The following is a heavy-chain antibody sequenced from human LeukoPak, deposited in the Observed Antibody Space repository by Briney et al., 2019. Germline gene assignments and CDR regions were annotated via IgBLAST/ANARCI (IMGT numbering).Heavy chain of an antibody. V-gene: IGHV3-30*18. CDR3: AKVAATLFGFFDY. CDR1: GFTFSSYG. Sequence: GRSLRLSCAASGFTFSSYGMHWVRQAPGKGLEWVAVISNDGSDKYYADSVKGRFTISRDNSKNTLYLQMNSLRAEDTAVYYCAKVAATLFGFFDYWGQGTLVTVSS. CDR2: ISNDGSDK. D-gene: IGHD3-10*02. J-gene: IGHJ4*02.